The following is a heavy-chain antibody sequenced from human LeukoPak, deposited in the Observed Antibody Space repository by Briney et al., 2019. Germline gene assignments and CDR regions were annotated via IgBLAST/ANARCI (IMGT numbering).Heavy chain of an antibody. CDR1: GFTFSNYA. J-gene: IGHJ6*03. V-gene: IGHV3-23*01. CDR3: AKNGRGPEDYYHYMDV. CDR2: ISGTGTTT. D-gene: IGHD1-26*01. Sequence: PGGSLRLSCAASGFTFSNYAMSWVRQAPGKGLEWVSAISGTGTTTFYADSVKGRFTISRDNSKNTLHLQMNRLRAEDTAVYYCAKNGRGPEDYYHYMDVWGKGTTVTVSS.